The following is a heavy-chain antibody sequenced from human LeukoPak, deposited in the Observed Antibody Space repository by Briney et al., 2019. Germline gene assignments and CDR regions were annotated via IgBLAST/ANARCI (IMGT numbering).Heavy chain of an antibody. CDR3: ARQGVYYYDSSGYYAIGH. CDR2: IYYSGST. D-gene: IGHD3-22*01. J-gene: IGHJ4*02. Sequence: PSETLSLTCTVSGGSISSSSYYWGWIRQPPGKGLEWIGSIYYSGSTYYNPSLKSRVTISVDTSKNQFSLKLSSVTAADTAVYYCARQGVYYYDSSGYYAIGHWGQGTLVTVSS. CDR1: GGSISSSSYY. V-gene: IGHV4-39*01.